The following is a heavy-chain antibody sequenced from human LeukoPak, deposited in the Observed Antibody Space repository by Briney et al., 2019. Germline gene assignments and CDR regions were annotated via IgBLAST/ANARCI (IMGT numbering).Heavy chain of an antibody. V-gene: IGHV3-48*03. CDR1: GFTFSSYE. D-gene: IGHD5-18*01. CDR3: ARLDSHGWF. J-gene: IGHJ4*02. CDR2: ISSSGKTM. Sequence: PGGSLRLSCAASGFTFSSYEMNWVRQAPGKGLEWISYISSSGKTMYYADSVKGRFTISRNNARNSLYLQMNSLRAGDTAIYYCARLDSHGWFWGQGTLVTVSS.